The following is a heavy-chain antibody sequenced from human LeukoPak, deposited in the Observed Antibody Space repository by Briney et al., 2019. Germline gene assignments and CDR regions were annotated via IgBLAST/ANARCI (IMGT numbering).Heavy chain of an antibody. CDR2: ISSSSSYT. CDR1: GFTFSDYY. CDR3: ASGKDSGYDLGDY. D-gene: IGHD5-12*01. J-gene: IGHJ4*02. V-gene: IGHV3-11*06. Sequence: GGSLRLSCAASGFTFSDYYTSWIRQAPGKGLEWVSYISSSSSYTNYADSVKGRFTISRDNAKNSLYLQMNSPRAEDTAVYYCASGKDSGYDLGDYWGQGTLVTVSS.